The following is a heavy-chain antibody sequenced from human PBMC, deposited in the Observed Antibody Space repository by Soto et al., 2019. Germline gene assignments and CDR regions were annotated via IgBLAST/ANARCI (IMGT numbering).Heavy chain of an antibody. D-gene: IGHD6-19*01. J-gene: IGHJ5*02. CDR3: ARTLPSSFAASPFDP. CDR1: GYTFTSYD. CDR2: MNPNSGNT. V-gene: IGHV1-8*01. Sequence: ASVKVSCKASGYTFTSYDINWVRQATGQGLEWMGWMNPNSGNTGYAQKFQGRVTMTRNTSISTAYMELSSLRSEDTAVYYCARTLPSSFAASPFDPWGQGTLVTVSS.